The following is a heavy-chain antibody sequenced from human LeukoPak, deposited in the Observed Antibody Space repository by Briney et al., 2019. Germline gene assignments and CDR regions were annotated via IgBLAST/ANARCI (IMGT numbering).Heavy chain of an antibody. CDR1: GFTFSSCS. V-gene: IGHV3-21*01. Sequence: TGGSLRLSCAASGFTFSSCSMNWVRQAPGKGLEWVSSISSSSSYMYYADSVKGRFTISRDNAKNSLYLQMNSLRAEDTAVYYCARVLYSSGWLWGQGTLVTVSS. D-gene: IGHD6-19*01. CDR3: ARVLYSSGWL. CDR2: ISSSSSYM. J-gene: IGHJ4*02.